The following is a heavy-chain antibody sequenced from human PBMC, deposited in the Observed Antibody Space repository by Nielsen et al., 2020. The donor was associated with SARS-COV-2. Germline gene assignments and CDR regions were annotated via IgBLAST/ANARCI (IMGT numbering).Heavy chain of an antibody. J-gene: IGHJ5*02. CDR1: GGTFSSYA. Sequence: SVKVSCKASGGTFSSYAISWVRQAPGQGLERMGGIIPIFGTANYAQKFQGRVTITADESTSTAYMELSSLRSEDTAVYYCARESVIAAQFDPWGQGTLVTVSS. CDR2: IIPIFGTA. CDR3: ARESVIAAQFDP. D-gene: IGHD6-6*01. V-gene: IGHV1-69*13.